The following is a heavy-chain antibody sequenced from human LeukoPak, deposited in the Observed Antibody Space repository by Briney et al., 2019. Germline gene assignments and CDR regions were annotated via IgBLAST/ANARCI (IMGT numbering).Heavy chain of an antibody. V-gene: IGHV1-18*01. J-gene: IGHJ5*02. CDR1: GGTFSSYA. CDR2: ISAYNGNT. CDR3: ARQGHYNWFDP. Sequence: ASVKVSCKASGGTFSSYAISWVRQAPGRGLEWMGWISAYNGNTNYAQKLQGRVTMTTDTSTSTAYMELRSLRSDDTAVYYCARQGHYNWFDPWGQGTLVTVSS.